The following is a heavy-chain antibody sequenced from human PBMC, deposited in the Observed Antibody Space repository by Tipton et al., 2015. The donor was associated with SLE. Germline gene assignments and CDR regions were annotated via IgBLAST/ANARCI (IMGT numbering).Heavy chain of an antibody. Sequence: TLSLTCTVSGGSISSSSYYWGWIRQPPGKGLEWIGSIYYSGSTYYNPSHKSRVAISVDTSKNQFSLKLPSVTAADTAVYYCARRFYVDTAMVDYWGQGTLVTVSS. J-gene: IGHJ4*02. D-gene: IGHD5-18*01. CDR2: IYYSGST. V-gene: IGHV4-39*01. CDR3: ARRFYVDTAMVDY. CDR1: GGSISSSSYY.